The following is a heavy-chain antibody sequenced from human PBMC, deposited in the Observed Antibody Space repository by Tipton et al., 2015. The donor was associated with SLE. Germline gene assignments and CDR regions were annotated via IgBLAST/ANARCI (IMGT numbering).Heavy chain of an antibody. V-gene: IGHV4-59*11. CDR1: GGSISSHY. CDR2: IYYSGST. J-gene: IGHJ3*02. D-gene: IGHD4-17*01. Sequence: TLSLTCTVSGGSISSHYWSWIRQPPGKGLEWIGYIYYSGSTYYNPSLKSRVTISVDTSKNQFSLKLSSVAAADTAVYYCARGATTVTTLDAFDIWGQGTMVTVSS. CDR3: ARGATTVTTLDAFDI.